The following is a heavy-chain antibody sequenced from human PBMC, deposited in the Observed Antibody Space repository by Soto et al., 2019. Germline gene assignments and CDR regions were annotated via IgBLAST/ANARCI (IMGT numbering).Heavy chain of an antibody. CDR1: GYSFTSYW. CDR2: IDPSDSYT. D-gene: IGHD6-6*01. J-gene: IGHJ6*02. V-gene: IGHV5-10-1*01. CDR3: ASYSSSGTYYYYGMDV. Sequence: ESLKISCKGSGYSFTSYWISWVRQMPGKGLEWMGRIDPSDSYTNYSPSFQGHVTISADKSISTAYLQWSSLKASDTAMYYCASYSSSGTYYYYGMDVWGQGTTVTVSS.